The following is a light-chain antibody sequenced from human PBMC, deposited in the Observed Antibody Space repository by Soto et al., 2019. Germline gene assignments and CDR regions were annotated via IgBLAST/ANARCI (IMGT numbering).Light chain of an antibody. CDR3: SAYTVSRTYV. CDR2: NVY. Sequence: QSVLTPPGSVSGSPGQAITISCTGTSSDVGAYNFVSWHQQHPGKAPKLMIYNVYDRPSGISYRFSGSKSGNTASLTISGLQGEDEADYYCSAYTVSRTYVFGTGPKVTVL. J-gene: IGLJ1*01. V-gene: IGLV2-14*03. CDR1: SSDVGAYNF.